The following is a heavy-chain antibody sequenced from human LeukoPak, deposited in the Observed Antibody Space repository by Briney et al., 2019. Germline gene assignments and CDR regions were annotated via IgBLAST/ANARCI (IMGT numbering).Heavy chain of an antibody. CDR1: GGSISSSNYY. Sequence: SETLSLTCTVSGGSISSSNYYWGWIRQPPGKGLEWIGSFYYSGSTYYNSSLKSRVTISADRSKNQFSLKLSSVTAADTAVYYCASYIVGGTFDYWGQGTLVTVSS. J-gene: IGHJ4*02. CDR2: FYYSGST. D-gene: IGHD2-15*01. CDR3: ASYIVGGTFDY. V-gene: IGHV4-39*07.